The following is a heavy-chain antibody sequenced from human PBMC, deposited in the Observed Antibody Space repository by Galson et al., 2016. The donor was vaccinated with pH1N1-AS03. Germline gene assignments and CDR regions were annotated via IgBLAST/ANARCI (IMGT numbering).Heavy chain of an antibody. CDR2: IYYTGST. Sequence: ETLSLTCTVSGGSISTSSYYWGWIRQPPGKGLEWIANIYYTGSTYYNPSLKSRVTISVDTSKNQFSLKLNSVTAADTSVYYCAIYTSTAADYWGQGTLVTVSS. D-gene: IGHD2/OR15-2a*01. CDR3: AIYTSTAADY. V-gene: IGHV4-39*01. CDR1: GGSISTSSYY. J-gene: IGHJ4*02.